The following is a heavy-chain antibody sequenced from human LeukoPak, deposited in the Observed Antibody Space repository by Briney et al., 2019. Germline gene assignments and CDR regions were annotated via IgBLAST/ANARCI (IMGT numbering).Heavy chain of an antibody. CDR3: AREGSVVVTAIPTSY. V-gene: IGHV3-30*04. D-gene: IGHD2-21*02. CDR1: GFTFSSYA. CDR2: ISYDGSNK. J-gene: IGHJ4*02. Sequence: GRSLRLSCAASGFTFSSYAMHWVRQAPGKGLEWVAVISYDGSNKYYADSVKGRFTISRDNSKNTLYLQMNSLRAEDTAVYYCAREGSVVVTAIPTSYWGQGTLVTVSS.